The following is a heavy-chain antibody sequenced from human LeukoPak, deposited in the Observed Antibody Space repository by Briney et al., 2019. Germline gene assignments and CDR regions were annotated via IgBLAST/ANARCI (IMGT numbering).Heavy chain of an antibody. CDR1: GGSISTYY. V-gene: IGHV4-59*08. CDR2: IYYSGST. CDR3: ARHRTAYYFDY. J-gene: IGHJ4*02. Sequence: PSETLSLTCTGSGGSISTYYWSWIRQPPGKGLEWIGYIYYSGSTNYNPSLKSRVTIPVDTSKNQFSLKLSSVTAADTAMYYCARHRTAYYFDYWGQGTLVTVSS.